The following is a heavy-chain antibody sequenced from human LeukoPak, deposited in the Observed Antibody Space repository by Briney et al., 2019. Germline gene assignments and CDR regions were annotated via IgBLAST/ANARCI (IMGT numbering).Heavy chain of an antibody. CDR3: ATTTIRLGY. D-gene: IGHD1-26*01. V-gene: IGHV4-39*07. Sequence: SETLSLTCTVSGGSISSSSYYWGWIRQPPGKGLEWIGSIYYSGSTYYNPSLKSRVTISVDTSKNQFSLKLSSVTAADTAVYYCATTTIRLGYWGQGTLVTVSS. J-gene: IGHJ4*02. CDR1: GGSISSSSYY. CDR2: IYYSGST.